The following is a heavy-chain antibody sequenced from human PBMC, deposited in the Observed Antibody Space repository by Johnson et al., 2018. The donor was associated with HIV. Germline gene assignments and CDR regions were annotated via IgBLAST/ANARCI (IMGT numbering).Heavy chain of an antibody. J-gene: IGHJ3*02. CDR1: ELTSSNYA. D-gene: IGHD3-10*01. Sequence: VQLVESGGGLVQPGGSLRLSCVASELTSSNYAISWVRQAPGQGLEWVSAISASGGSTYYADSVKGRFTISRDNSKNTLYLQMNILRAEDTAVYYCAKERKLDAFDIWGQGTMVTVSS. CDR3: AKERKLDAFDI. CDR2: ISASGGST. V-gene: IGHV3-23*04.